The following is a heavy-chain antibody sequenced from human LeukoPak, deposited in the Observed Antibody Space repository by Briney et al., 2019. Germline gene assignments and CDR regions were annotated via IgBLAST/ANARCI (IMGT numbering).Heavy chain of an antibody. CDR2: INSDGSST. V-gene: IGHV3-74*01. D-gene: IGHD6-13*01. Sequence: GGSLRLSCAASGFTFSSYWMHWVRQAPGKGLVWVSRINSDGSSTSYADSVKGRFTISRDNAKNTLYLQMNSLRAEDTAVYYCAKDSGSSWYEYYYYYGMDVWGQGTTVTVSS. J-gene: IGHJ6*02. CDR1: GFTFSSYW. CDR3: AKDSGSSWYEYYYYYGMDV.